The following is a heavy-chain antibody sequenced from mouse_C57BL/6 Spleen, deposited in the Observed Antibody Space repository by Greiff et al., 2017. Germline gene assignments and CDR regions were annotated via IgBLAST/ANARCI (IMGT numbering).Heavy chain of an antibody. V-gene: IGHV1-64*01. CDR2: IHPNSGST. D-gene: IGHD1-3*01. CDR1: GYTFTSYW. Sequence: VQLQQPGAELVKPGASVELSCKASGYTFTSYWMHWVKQRPGQGLEWIGMIHPNSGSTNYNEKFKSKATLTVDKSSSTAYMQLSSLTSEDSAVYYCARSGSKGGFAYWGQGTLVTVSA. CDR3: ARSGSKGGFAY. J-gene: IGHJ3*01.